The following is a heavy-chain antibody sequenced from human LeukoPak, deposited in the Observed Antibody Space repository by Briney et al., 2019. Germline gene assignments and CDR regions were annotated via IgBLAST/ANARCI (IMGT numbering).Heavy chain of an antibody. J-gene: IGHJ6*03. Sequence: SETQSLTGAISGRSIIRSNWWRWVRQPPGKELGWIGGIYHSGSTNYSLSRTSRLTISVVKCKNQFSLKVPSVTAQDPALFYGARVSSGSYY. CDR3: ARVSSGSYY. CDR1: GRSIIRSNW. CDR2: IYHSGST. D-gene: IGHD1-26*01. V-gene: IGHV4-4*02.